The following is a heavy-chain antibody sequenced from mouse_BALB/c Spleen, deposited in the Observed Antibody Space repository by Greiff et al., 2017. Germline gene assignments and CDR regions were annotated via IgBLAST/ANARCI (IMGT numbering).Heavy chain of an antibody. CDR1: GFTFSSFG. V-gene: IGHV5-17*02. J-gene: IGHJ2*01. Sequence: EVHLVESGGGLVQPGGSRKLSCAASGFTFSSFGMHWVRQAPEKGLEWVAYISSGSSTIYYADTVKGRFTISRDNPKNTLFLQMTSLRSEDTAMYYCARSGDGYYDDYWGQGTTLTVSS. CDR3: ARSGDGYYDDY. D-gene: IGHD2-3*01. CDR2: ISSGSSTI.